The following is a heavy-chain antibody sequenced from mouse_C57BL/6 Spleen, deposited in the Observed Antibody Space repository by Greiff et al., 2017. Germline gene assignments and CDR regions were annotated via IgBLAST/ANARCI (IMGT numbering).Heavy chain of an antibody. CDR3: ARRRLLHYFDD. CDR2: IDPTNSYM. Sequence: QVQLQQPGAELVMPGASVKLSCKASGYTFTSYWMHWVKQRPGQGLEWIGEIDPTNSYMNYNQKFKGKYTLTVDKSSSTVYMQLSSLTSEDSAVYYCARRRLLHYFDDWGQGTTLTVSS. J-gene: IGHJ2*01. D-gene: IGHD2-3*01. V-gene: IGHV1-69*01. CDR1: GYTFTSYW.